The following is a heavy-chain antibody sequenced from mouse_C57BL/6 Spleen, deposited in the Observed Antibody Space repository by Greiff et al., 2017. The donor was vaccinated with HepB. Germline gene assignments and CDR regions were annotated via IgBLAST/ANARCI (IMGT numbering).Heavy chain of an antibody. Sequence: EVQLKQSGPELVKPGASVKIPCKASGYTFTDYNMDWVKQSHGKSLEWIGDINPNNGGTIYNQKFKGKATLTVGKSSSTAYMELRSLTSEDTAVYYCARSPLRYYAMDYWGQGTSGTVSS. V-gene: IGHV1-18*01. D-gene: IGHD1-1*01. CDR2: INPNNGGT. J-gene: IGHJ4*01. CDR1: GYTFTDYN. CDR3: ARSPLRYYAMDY.